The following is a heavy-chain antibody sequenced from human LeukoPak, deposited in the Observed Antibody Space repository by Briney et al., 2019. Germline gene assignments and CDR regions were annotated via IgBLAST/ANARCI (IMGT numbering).Heavy chain of an antibody. CDR1: GFTFSSYA. Sequence: GGSLRLSCAASGFTFSSYAMSWVRQAPGRGLEWVSSISGSSSSIKYAESVKGRFTISRDNAKNSLFLQMNSLRAEDTAIYYCARDRMSGSFFDAFDIWGHGTRVTVSS. J-gene: IGHJ3*02. V-gene: IGHV3-21*01. CDR3: ARDRMSGSFFDAFDI. D-gene: IGHD3-3*01. CDR2: ISGSSSSI.